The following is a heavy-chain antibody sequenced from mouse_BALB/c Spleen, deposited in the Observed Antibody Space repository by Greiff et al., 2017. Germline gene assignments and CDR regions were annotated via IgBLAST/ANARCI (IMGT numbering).Heavy chain of an antibody. CDR3: AREDYDGYYAMDY. CDR1: GYSITSDYA. CDR2: ISYSGST. D-gene: IGHD2-4*01. V-gene: IGHV3-2*02. J-gene: IGHJ4*01. Sequence: VQLKESGPGLVKPSQSLSLTCTVTGYSITSDYAWNWIRQFPGNKLEWMGYISYSGSTSYNPSLKSRISITRDTSKNQFFLQLNSVTTEDTATYYCAREDYDGYYAMDYWGQGTSVTVSS.